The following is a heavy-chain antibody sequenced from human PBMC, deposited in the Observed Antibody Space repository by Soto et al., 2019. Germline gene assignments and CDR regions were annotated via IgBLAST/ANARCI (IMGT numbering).Heavy chain of an antibody. D-gene: IGHD3-22*01. CDR3: VRATYFSDSSGYTRCFDY. V-gene: IGHV3-23*01. J-gene: IGHJ4*02. CDR1: GFTFSMYA. CDR2: VGGSNDDT. Sequence: GGSLRLSCAASGFTFSMYAMSWVRQAPGKGLEWVSGVGGSNDDTHYVDSVKGRFTISRDNAKNTLFLQMNSLRAEDTAVYYCVRATYFSDSSGYTRCFDYWAREPWSPSPQ.